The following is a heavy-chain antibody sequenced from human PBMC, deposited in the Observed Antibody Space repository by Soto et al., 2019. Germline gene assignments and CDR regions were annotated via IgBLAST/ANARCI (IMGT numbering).Heavy chain of an antibody. V-gene: IGHV4-39*01. CDR2: IYYSGRT. CDR3: ARQGGDSSGYYFDY. CDR1: GGSISSSSYY. D-gene: IGHD3-22*01. Sequence: QLQLQESGPGLVKPSETLSLTCTVSGGSISSSSYYWGWIRQPPGKGLEWIGSIYYSGRTYYNPSLKRRVTISVDTSKKQFSLKLRSVTAADTAVYYCARQGGDSSGYYFDYWGQGTLVTVSS. J-gene: IGHJ4*02.